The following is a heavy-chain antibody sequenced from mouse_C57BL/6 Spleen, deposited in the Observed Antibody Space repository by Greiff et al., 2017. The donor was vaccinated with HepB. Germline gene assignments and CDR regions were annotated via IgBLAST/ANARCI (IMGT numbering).Heavy chain of an antibody. Sequence: EVKLQESGGGLVKPGGSLKLSCAASGFTFSDYGMHWVRQAPEKGLEWVAYISSGSSTIYYADTVKGRFTISRDNAKNTLFLQMTSLRSEDTAMYYCARDGNYEYAMDYWGQGTSVTVSS. CDR1: GFTFSDYG. CDR2: ISSGSSTI. D-gene: IGHD2-1*01. CDR3: ARDGNYEYAMDY. V-gene: IGHV5-17*01. J-gene: IGHJ4*01.